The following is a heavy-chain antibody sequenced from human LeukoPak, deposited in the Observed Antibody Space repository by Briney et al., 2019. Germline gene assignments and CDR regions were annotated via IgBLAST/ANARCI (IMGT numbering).Heavy chain of an antibody. CDR1: GFTFSSYS. CDR3: ASMVGGVIVFFDY. D-gene: IGHD3-16*02. J-gene: IGHJ4*02. V-gene: IGHV3-21*06. Sequence: GGSLRLSCAASGFTFSSYSMNRVRQAPGKGLEWVSSISSSSSYIYYADSVKGRFTISRDNAKNSLYLQMNSLRAEDTAVYYCASMVGGVIVFFDYWGQGTLVTVSS. CDR2: ISSSSSYI.